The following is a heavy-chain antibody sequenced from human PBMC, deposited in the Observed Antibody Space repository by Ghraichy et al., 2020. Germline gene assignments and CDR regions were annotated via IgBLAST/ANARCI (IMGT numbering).Heavy chain of an antibody. V-gene: IGHV3-11*01. Sequence: LSLTCAASGFTFSDYYMSWIRQAPGKGLEWVSYISSSGSTIYYADSVKGRFTISRDNAKNSLYLQMNSLRAEDTAVYYCARVVAAIYYFDYWGQGTLVTVSS. CDR1: GFTFSDYY. CDR3: ARVVAAIYYFDY. CDR2: ISSSGSTI. J-gene: IGHJ4*02. D-gene: IGHD2-15*01.